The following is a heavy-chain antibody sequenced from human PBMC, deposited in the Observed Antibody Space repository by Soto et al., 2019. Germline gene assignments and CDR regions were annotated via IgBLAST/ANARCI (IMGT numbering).Heavy chain of an antibody. CDR3: PRGAVGPKDAFDF. CDR2: IIPIFGTA. Sequence: QVQLVQSGAEVKKPGSSVKVSCKASGGTFSSYAISWVRQAPGQGLEWMGGIIPIFGTANYAQKFQGRATITADESTSTAFMERSSLRSEDRAVYYLPRGAVGPKDAFDFWGQGTMVTVSS. V-gene: IGHV1-69*01. D-gene: IGHD6-19*01. J-gene: IGHJ3*01. CDR1: GGTFSSYA.